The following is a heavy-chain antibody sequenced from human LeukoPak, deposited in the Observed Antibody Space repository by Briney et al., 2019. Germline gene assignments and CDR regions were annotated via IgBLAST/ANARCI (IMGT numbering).Heavy chain of an antibody. CDR3: AKDGIRFLEWLSPLDY. V-gene: IGHV3-23*01. D-gene: IGHD3-3*01. Sequence: GGSLRLSCAASGFTFSSYAMSWVRQAPGKGLEWVSAISGSGGSTYYADSVKGRFTISRDNSKNTLYLQMNSLRAEDTAVYYCAKDGIRFLEWLSPLDYWGQGTLDTVSS. J-gene: IGHJ4*02. CDR2: ISGSGGST. CDR1: GFTFSSYA.